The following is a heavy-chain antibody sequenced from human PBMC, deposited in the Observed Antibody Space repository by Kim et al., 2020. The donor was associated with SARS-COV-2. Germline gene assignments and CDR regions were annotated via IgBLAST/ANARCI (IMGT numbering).Heavy chain of an antibody. Sequence: ADSVKGRFSISRDNAKNSMYLKMNSLRAEDTAVYYCARAGNTLVYSSFDYWGQGTLVTVSS. CDR3: ARAGNTLVYSSFDY. D-gene: IGHD6-19*01. J-gene: IGHJ4*02. V-gene: IGHV3-21*01.